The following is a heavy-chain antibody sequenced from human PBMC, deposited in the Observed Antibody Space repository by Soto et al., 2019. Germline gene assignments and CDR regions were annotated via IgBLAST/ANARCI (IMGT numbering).Heavy chain of an antibody. D-gene: IGHD5-18*01. J-gene: IGHJ6*02. V-gene: IGHV1-2*04. Sequence: ASVKFSGKASGYTFTGYYMHWVRQAPGQGLEWMGWINPNSGGTNYAQKFQGWVTMTRDTSISTAYMELSRLRSDDTAVYYCARGGGRGDGADTAMVTVPFYYYGMDVWGQGTTVTVSS. CDR3: ARGGGRGDGADTAMVTVPFYYYGMDV. CDR2: INPNSGGT. CDR1: GYTFTGYY.